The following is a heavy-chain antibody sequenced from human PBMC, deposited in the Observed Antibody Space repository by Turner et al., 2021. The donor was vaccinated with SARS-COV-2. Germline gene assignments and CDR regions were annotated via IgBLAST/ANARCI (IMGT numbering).Heavy chain of an antibody. CDR2: ISSVGNNQ. V-gene: IGHV3-30-3*01. CDR1: GFTFSNYA. J-gene: IGHJ4*02. D-gene: IGHD6-19*01. Sequence: QVLLVESGGGVVQPGRSLRLSCAASGFTFSNYAMHWVRQAPGKGLEWVAVISSVGNNQHYADSVKGRFTVSRDDPKNSLYLQINSLRAEDTGVYYCARDRITVAGNLDHWGQGTLVTVSS. CDR3: ARDRITVAGNLDH.